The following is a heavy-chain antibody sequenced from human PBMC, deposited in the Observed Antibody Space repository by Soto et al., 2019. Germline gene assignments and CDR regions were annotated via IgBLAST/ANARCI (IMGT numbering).Heavy chain of an antibody. Sequence: SETLSLTCTVSGGSISNYYWSWIRQPPGKGLEWIGYIYSSGSTHYNPSLQSRVTISIDTSKNQVSLKVNSVTAADTAVYYCARDHPHSYGVYYFDYWGQGTLVTVSS. CDR3: ARDHPHSYGVYYFDY. V-gene: IGHV4-59*01. D-gene: IGHD5-18*01. CDR2: IYSSGST. CDR1: GGSISNYY. J-gene: IGHJ4*02.